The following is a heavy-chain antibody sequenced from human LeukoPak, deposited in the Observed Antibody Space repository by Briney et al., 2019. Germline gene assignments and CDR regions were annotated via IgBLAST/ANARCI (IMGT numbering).Heavy chain of an antibody. CDR3: ARARETIRTAGSFFDF. CDR2: IYHSGHT. D-gene: IGHD6-19*01. Sequence: SQTLSLTCGVSGDSISSGDYSWSWIWQPPGNGLEWFGYIYHSGHTNYHPSLKSRISISVDSSKNQSSLNLKSVTAADTAVYYCARARETIRTAGSFFDFWGQRILVTVSS. J-gene: IGHJ4*02. CDR1: GDSISSGDYS. V-gene: IGHV4-30-2*01.